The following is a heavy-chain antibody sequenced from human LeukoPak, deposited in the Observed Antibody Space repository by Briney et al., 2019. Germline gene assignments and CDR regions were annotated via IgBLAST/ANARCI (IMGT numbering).Heavy chain of an antibody. CDR1: GFSLTTSGVG. CDR2: IYWDDDK. Sequence: SGPTLVKPPQTLTLTCTFSGFSLTTSGVGVGWIRQPPGKALEWLGIIYWDDDKRYSPSLKSRLTVTKGTSKNQVVLTMTDMAPVDTATYFCAHSSNIEVAGTLWNWFDPWGQGALVTVSS. V-gene: IGHV2-5*02. D-gene: IGHD6-19*01. J-gene: IGHJ5*02. CDR3: AHSSNIEVAGTLWNWFDP.